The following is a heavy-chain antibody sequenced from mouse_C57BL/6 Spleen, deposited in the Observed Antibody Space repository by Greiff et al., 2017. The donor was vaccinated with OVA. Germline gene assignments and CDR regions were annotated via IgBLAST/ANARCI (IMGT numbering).Heavy chain of an antibody. Sequence: VKLQQPGAELVMPGASVKLSCKASGYTFTSYWMHWVKQRPGQGLEWIGEIDPSDSYTNYNQKFKGKSTLTVDKSSSTAYMQLSSLTSEDSAVYYCARRGVVAWYFDVWGTGTTVTVSS. D-gene: IGHD1-1*01. V-gene: IGHV1-69*01. J-gene: IGHJ1*03. CDR3: ARRGVVAWYFDV. CDR1: GYTFTSYW. CDR2: IDPSDSYT.